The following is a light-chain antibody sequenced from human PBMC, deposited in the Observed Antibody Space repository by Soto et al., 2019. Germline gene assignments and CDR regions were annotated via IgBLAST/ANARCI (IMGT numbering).Light chain of an antibody. Sequence: DIQMTQSPSSRSASVGVRVTITCRASQSISSYLNWYQQKPGKAPKLLIYAASSVQSGVPSRFSGSGSGKDFTLNISSLQPEDFASYYCQQSYSTPLTVGVGTKVEIK. CDR1: QSISSY. V-gene: IGKV1-39*01. J-gene: IGKJ4*02. CDR2: AAS. CDR3: QQSYSTPLT.